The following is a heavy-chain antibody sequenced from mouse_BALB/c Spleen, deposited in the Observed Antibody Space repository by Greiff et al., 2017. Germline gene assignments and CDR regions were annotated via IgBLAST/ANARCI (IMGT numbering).Heavy chain of an antibody. J-gene: IGHJ3*01. D-gene: IGHD2-14*01. CDR2: INPSNGGT. CDR3: TRWYDGAWFAY. Sequence: LQESGAELVKPGASVKLSCKASGYTFTSYYMYWVKQRPGQGLEWIGEINPSNGGTNFNEKFKSKATLTVDKSSSTAYMQLSSLTSEDSAVYYCTRWYDGAWFAYWGQGTLVTVSA. V-gene: IGHV1S81*02. CDR1: GYTFTSYY.